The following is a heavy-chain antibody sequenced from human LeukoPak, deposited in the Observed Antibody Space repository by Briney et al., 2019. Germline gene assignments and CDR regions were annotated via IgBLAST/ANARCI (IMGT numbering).Heavy chain of an antibody. CDR2: FYPGDSGT. J-gene: IGHJ6*02. Sequence: GESLKISCKASGYAVTTNWIGWVRQIPGKGLEWTGIFYPGDSGTIYSPSFQSQVTISADTSITTAYLQWSSLKASDTATYYCAREAGSYSGFGLGFDYHGMDVWGQGTTVTVSS. CDR1: GYAVTTNW. CDR3: AREAGSYSGFGLGFDYHGMDV. V-gene: IGHV5-51*01. D-gene: IGHD6-25*01.